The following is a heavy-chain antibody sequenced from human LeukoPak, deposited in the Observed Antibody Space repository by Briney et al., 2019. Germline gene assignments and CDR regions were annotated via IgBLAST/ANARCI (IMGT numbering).Heavy chain of an antibody. CDR2: IYYSGST. V-gene: IGHV4-59*01. Sequence: SETLSLTCTVSGGSISSYYWSWIRQPPGKGLEWIGYIYYSGSTNYSPSLKSRVTISVDTSKNQFSLKLSSVTAADTAVYYCAREGWQWLVHAFDIWGQGTMVTVSS. J-gene: IGHJ3*02. D-gene: IGHD6-19*01. CDR1: GGSISSYY. CDR3: AREGWQWLVHAFDI.